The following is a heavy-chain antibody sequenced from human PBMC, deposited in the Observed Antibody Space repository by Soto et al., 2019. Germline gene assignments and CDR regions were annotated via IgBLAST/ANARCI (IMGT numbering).Heavy chain of an antibody. CDR3: ARARPDIVMMVGETPGYYGLDV. Sequence: QVQLVESGGGLVKPGGSLRLSCAASGFTLNDYYMTWIRQAPGKGLDWVSYITGSGSPIFYADSVKGRFTISRDNAKNSLYLQMGSLRVEDTAVYYCARARPDIVMMVGETPGYYGLDVWGQGTTVTVSS. CDR2: ITGSGSPI. J-gene: IGHJ6*02. V-gene: IGHV3-11*01. CDR1: GFTLNDYY. D-gene: IGHD2-15*01.